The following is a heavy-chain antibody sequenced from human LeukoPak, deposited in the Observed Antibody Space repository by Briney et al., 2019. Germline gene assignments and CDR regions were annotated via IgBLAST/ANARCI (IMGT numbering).Heavy chain of an antibody. D-gene: IGHD6-19*01. CDR1: GFTFSSCS. Sequence: GGSLRLSCAASGFTFSSCSMMWVRQAPGKGLEWVSYISSSSSTIYYADSVKGRFTISRDNAKNSLYLQMNSLRAEDTAVYYCARDAILQWLVPDYYYYYYMDVWGKGTTVTVSS. J-gene: IGHJ6*03. CDR3: ARDAILQWLVPDYYYYYYMDV. V-gene: IGHV3-48*01. CDR2: ISSSSSTI.